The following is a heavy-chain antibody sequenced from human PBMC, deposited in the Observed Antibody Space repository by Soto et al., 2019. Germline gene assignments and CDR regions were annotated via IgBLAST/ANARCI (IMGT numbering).Heavy chain of an antibody. CDR3: AVYAPRHWFDS. CDR2: IYVGGYT. J-gene: IGHJ5*01. CDR1: GFTVSNNY. Sequence: EVQLVESGGDLVQPGGSLRLSCAASGFTVSNNYMTWVRQAPGKGLEWVSLIYVGGYTYYADSVKGRFTIYRDNSKNTLYIQMTSLRAEDTAVYYCAVYAPRHWFDSWGQGTLVTVSS. D-gene: IGHD6-6*01. V-gene: IGHV3-66*01.